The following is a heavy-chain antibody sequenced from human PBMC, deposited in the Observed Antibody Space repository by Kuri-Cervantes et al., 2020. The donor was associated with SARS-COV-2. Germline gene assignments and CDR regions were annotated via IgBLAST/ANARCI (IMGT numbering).Heavy chain of an antibody. CDR2: INPNSGGT. CDR1: GYTFTGYY. V-gene: IGHV1-2*02. J-gene: IGHJ3*02. CDR3: ASLYFDDSSSEDYAFDI. D-gene: IGHD6-13*01. Sequence: ASVKVSCKASGYTFTGYYMHWVRQAPGQGLEWMGWINPNSGGTNYAQKFQGRVTMTRDTSISTAYMELSRLRSEDTAVYYCASLYFDDSSSEDYAFDIWGQGTMVTVSS.